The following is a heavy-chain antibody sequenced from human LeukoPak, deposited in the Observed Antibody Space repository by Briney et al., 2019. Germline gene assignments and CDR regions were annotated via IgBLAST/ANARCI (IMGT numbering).Heavy chain of an antibody. CDR1: GFTFSSYA. V-gene: IGHV3-23*01. J-gene: IGHJ3*02. D-gene: IGHD6-19*01. CDR2: ISGSGGST. CDR3: AKDSLGYSSGFDAFDI. Sequence: PGGSLRLSCAASGFTFSSYAMSWVRQAPGKGLEWVSAISGSGGSTYYADSVKGRFTISRDSSKNTLYLQMNSLRAEDTAVYYCAKDSLGYSSGFDAFDIWGQGTMVTVSS.